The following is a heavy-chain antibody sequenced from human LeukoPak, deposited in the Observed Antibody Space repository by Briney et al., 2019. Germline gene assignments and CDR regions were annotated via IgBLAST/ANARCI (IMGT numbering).Heavy chain of an antibody. CDR1: GFTFSSYS. CDR3: ARDGRIWYYYDSSGYYHGAFDI. J-gene: IGHJ3*02. CDR2: ISSSSSYI. D-gene: IGHD3-22*01. Sequence: GGSLRLSCAASGFTFSSYSMNWVRQAPGKGLEGVSSISSSSSYIYYADSVKGRFTISRDNAKNSLYLQMNSLRGEDTAVYYCARDGRIWYYYDSSGYYHGAFDIWGQGTMVTVSS. V-gene: IGHV3-21*01.